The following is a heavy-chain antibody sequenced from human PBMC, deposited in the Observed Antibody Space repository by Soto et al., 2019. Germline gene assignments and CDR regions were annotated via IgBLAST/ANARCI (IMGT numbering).Heavy chain of an antibody. V-gene: IGHV1-2*02. CDR1: GYTFTGYY. CDR3: ARGYSYGSSWFDP. Sequence: GASVKVSCKASGYTFTGYYIHWVRQAPGQGLQWMGWINPNSGGTNYAQKFQGRVTMTRDTSISTAYMELSRLRSDDSAIYYCARGYSYGSSWFDPWGQGTLVTVS. J-gene: IGHJ5*02. CDR2: INPNSGGT. D-gene: IGHD5-18*01.